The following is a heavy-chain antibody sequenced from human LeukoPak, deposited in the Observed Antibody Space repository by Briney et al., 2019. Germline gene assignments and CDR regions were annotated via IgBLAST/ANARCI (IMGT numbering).Heavy chain of an antibody. CDR3: ASDQYYYDSSGYYHLPFDY. J-gene: IGHJ4*02. Sequence: ASVKVSCKASGYTFTSYGISWVRQAPGQGLEWMGWISAYNGNTNYAQKLQGRVTMTTDTSTSTAYMELRSLRSDDTAVYYCASDQYYYDSSGYYHLPFDYWGQGTLVTVSS. CDR2: ISAYNGNT. V-gene: IGHV1-18*01. CDR1: GYTFTSYG. D-gene: IGHD3-22*01.